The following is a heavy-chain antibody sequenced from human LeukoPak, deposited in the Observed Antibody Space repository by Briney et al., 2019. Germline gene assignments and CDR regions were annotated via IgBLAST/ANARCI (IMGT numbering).Heavy chain of an antibody. CDR3: AVDSSSWSNDAFDI. CDR1: GYTFTGYY. V-gene: IGHV1-2*02. D-gene: IGHD6-13*01. Sequence: ASVKASCKASGYTFTGYYMHWVRQAPGQGLEWMGWINPNSGGTNYAQKFQGRVTMTRDTSISTAYMELSRLRSDDAAVYYCAVDSSSWSNDAFDIWGQGTMVTVSS. CDR2: INPNSGGT. J-gene: IGHJ3*02.